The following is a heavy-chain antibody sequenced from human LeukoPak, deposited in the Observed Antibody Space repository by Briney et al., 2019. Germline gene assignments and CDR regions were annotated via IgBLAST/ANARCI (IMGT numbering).Heavy chain of an antibody. D-gene: IGHD5-12*01. V-gene: IGHV4-59*08. J-gene: IGHJ4*02. CDR3: ARHSESSYSGYGNFDY. Sequence: SETLSLTCTVSGGSISSYYWSWIRQPPGKGLEWIGYIYYSGSTNYNPSLKSRVTISVDTSKNQFSLKLSSVTAADTAVYYCARHSESSYSGYGNFDYWGQGTLVTVSS. CDR2: IYYSGST. CDR1: GGSISSYY.